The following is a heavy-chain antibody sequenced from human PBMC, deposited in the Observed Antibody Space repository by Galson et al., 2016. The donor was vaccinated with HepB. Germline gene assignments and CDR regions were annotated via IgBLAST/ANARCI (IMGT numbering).Heavy chain of an antibody. CDR1: GFAFSSYC. D-gene: IGHD2-15*01. CDR2: INHPASEK. J-gene: IGHJ3*01. V-gene: IGHV3-7*04. Sequence: SLRLSCAASGFAFSSYCMTWVRQAPGKGLEWVANINHPASEKYSVDSVKGRFTISRDNAKNSLFLQVNSLRADDTAIYYCARGLDGGSFDFWGQGTMVTVSS. CDR3: ARGLDGGSFDF.